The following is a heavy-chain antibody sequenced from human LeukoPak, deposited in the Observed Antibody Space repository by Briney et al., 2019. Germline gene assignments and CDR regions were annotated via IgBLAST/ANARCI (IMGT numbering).Heavy chain of an antibody. D-gene: IGHD2-21*02. CDR3: ARHENVPVIRRGFDL. J-gene: IGHJ4*02. V-gene: IGHV4-59*08. CDR2: IYSSGAT. Sequence: PLETLSPTCSGSGGSVSGYYWSWIRQPPGQGQEYIGYIYSSGATLYSPPLKSRVTISIDSSENHFSLNLSSVTATDTAVYYCARHENVPVIRRGFDLWGQGTVVTVSS. CDR1: GGSVSGYY.